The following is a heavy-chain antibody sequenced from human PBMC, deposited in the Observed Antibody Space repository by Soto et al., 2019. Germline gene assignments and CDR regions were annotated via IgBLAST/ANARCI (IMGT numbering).Heavy chain of an antibody. CDR2: ISGSGGST. CDR1: GFTFSSYA. V-gene: IGHV3-23*01. D-gene: IGHD3-22*01. J-gene: IGHJ4*02. CDR3: AKVGSHYYDSSGYPYYFDY. Sequence: PGGSLTLSCAASGFTFSSYAMSWVRRAPGKGLEWVSAISGSGGSTYYADSVKGRFTISRDNSKNTLYLQMNSLRAEDTAVYYCAKVGSHYYDSSGYPYYFDYWGQGTLVTVSS.